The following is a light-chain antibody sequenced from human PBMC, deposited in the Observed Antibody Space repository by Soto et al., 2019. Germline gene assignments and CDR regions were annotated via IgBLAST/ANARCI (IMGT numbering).Light chain of an antibody. CDR2: GAS. CDR3: QQSYSVPYT. J-gene: IGKJ2*01. CDR1: QSIATF. V-gene: IGKV1-39*01. Sequence: DIQMTQSPSSLSASVGDRVTVTCRASQSIATFLNWYQHKPGKAPKLLISGASNLQSGVPSRFSGSGSGTDFTLTINSLQPEDFATYYCQQSYSVPYTFGQGTKLEIK.